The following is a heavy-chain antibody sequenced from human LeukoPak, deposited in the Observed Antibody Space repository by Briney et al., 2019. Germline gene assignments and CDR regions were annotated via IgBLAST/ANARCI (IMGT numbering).Heavy chain of an antibody. D-gene: IGHD3-22*01. CDR2: IYHSGST. CDR3: AGGVVITASFDY. Sequence: SQTLSLTCAVSGGSISSGGYSWSWIRQPPGKGLEWIGYIYHSGSTYYNPSLKSRVTISVDRSKNQFSLKLSSVTAADTAVYYCAGGVVITASFDYWGQGTLVTVSS. CDR1: GGSISSGGYS. J-gene: IGHJ4*02. V-gene: IGHV4-30-2*01.